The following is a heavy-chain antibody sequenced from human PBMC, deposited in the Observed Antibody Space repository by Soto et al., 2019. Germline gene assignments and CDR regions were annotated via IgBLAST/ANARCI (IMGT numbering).Heavy chain of an antibody. D-gene: IGHD3-3*01. Sequence: QLQLQESGPGLVKPSETLSLTCTVSGGSISSSSYYWGWIRQTPGKGLEWIGNIYYSGSTYYNPSLKSRVTISVDTSKNQFSLKLSSVTAADTAVYYCARQRGDFWSDLGWVGNWFDPWGLGTLVTVSS. CDR2: IYYSGST. J-gene: IGHJ5*02. V-gene: IGHV4-39*01. CDR3: ARQRGDFWSDLGWVGNWFDP. CDR1: GGSISSSSYY.